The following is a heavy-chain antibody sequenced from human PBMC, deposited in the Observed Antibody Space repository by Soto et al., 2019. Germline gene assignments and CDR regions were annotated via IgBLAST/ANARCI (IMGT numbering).Heavy chain of an antibody. J-gene: IGHJ6*03. Sequence: SVKVSCRASGGKFSSYTISWVRQAPGQGLEWMGRIIPILGIANYAQKFQGRVTMTADNSTSTAYMELSSLRSEDTAVYYCARGLADFWSGYYPGYYYYYMDVWGKGTTVTVSS. V-gene: IGHV1-69*02. CDR1: GGKFSSYT. CDR3: ARGLADFWSGYYPGYYYYYMDV. D-gene: IGHD3-3*01. CDR2: IIPILGIA.